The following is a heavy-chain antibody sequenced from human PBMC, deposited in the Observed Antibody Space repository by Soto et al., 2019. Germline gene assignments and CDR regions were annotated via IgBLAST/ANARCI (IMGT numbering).Heavy chain of an antibody. CDR3: ARDLTRHWFDP. CDR1: GGTFSSYT. Sequence: QVQLVQSGAEVKKPGSSVKVSCKASGGTFSSYTISWVRQAPGQGLEWMGRIIPILGIANYAQKFQGRVTITAGKSTSTAYMELSSLRSEDTAVYYCARDLTRHWFDPWGQGTLVTVSS. J-gene: IGHJ5*02. D-gene: IGHD3-9*01. CDR2: IIPILGIA. V-gene: IGHV1-69*08.